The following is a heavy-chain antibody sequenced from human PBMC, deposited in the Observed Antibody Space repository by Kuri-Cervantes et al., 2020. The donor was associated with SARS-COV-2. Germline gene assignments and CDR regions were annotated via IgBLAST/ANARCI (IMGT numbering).Heavy chain of an antibody. CDR1: GYTLTELS. CDR2: FDPEDGET. V-gene: IGHV1-24*01. D-gene: IGHD1-26*01. Sequence: ASVKVSCKVSGYTLTELSMHWVRQAPGKGLEWMGGFDPEDGETIYAQKFQGRVTMTTDASTTTAYMELRSLRSADTAVYYCARGVWELLTPFDPWGQGTLVTVSS. CDR3: ARGVWELLTPFDP. J-gene: IGHJ5*02.